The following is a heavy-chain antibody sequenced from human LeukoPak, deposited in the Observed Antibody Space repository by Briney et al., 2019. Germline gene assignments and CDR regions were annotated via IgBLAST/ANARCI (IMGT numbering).Heavy chain of an antibody. CDR2: INLNSGGT. CDR1: GYTFTGYY. CDR3: ARANTVTTAFDY. J-gene: IGHJ4*02. D-gene: IGHD4-17*01. V-gene: IGHV1-2*02. Sequence: ASVKVSCKASGYTFTGYYMHWVRQAPGQGLEWMGWINLNSGGTNYAQKFQGRVTMTRDTSISTAYMELSRLRSDDTAVYYCARANTVTTAFDYWGQGTLVTVSS.